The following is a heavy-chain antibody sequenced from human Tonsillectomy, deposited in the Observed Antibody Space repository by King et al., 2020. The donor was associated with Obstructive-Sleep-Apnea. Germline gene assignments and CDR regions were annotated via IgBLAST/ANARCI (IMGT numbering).Heavy chain of an antibody. CDR2: ISSSSSTI. CDR3: ARVPVPCGGDCYEDY. J-gene: IGHJ4*02. Sequence: VQLVESGGGLVQPGGSLRLSCAASGFTFSSYSMNWVRQAPGKGLEWVSYISSSSSTIYYADSVKGRFTISRDNAKNSLYLQMNSLRAEDTAVYYCARVPVPCGGDCYEDYWGQGTLVTVSS. CDR1: GFTFSSYS. D-gene: IGHD2-21*02. V-gene: IGHV3-48*04.